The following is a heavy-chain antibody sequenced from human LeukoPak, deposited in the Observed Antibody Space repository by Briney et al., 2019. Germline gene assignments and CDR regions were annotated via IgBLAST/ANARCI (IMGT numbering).Heavy chain of an antibody. J-gene: IGHJ4*02. V-gene: IGHV3-33*01. CDR1: GFTFSSYG. CDR3: ARDSAPLLWFGEGHLDY. Sequence: GGSLRLSCAASGFTFSSYGMHWVRRAPGKGLEWVAVIWYDGSNKYYADSVKGRFTISRDNSKNTLYLQMNSLRAEDTAVYYCARDSAPLLWFGEGHLDYWGQGTLVTVSS. CDR2: IWYDGSNK. D-gene: IGHD3-10*01.